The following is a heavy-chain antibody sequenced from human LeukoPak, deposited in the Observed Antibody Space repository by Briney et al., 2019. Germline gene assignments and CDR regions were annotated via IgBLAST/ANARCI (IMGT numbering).Heavy chain of an antibody. CDR3: AGTYYYDSSGFYPEFFQH. J-gene: IGHJ1*01. Sequence: GGSLRLSCAASGFTFNIYTMYWVRQAPGKGLEWVSAISGSGDSTYYADSVKGRFTISRDNAKNSLYLQMNSLRAEDTALYYCAGTYYYDSSGFYPEFFQHWGQGTLVIISS. D-gene: IGHD3-22*01. V-gene: IGHV3-23*01. CDR2: ISGSGDST. CDR1: GFTFNIYT.